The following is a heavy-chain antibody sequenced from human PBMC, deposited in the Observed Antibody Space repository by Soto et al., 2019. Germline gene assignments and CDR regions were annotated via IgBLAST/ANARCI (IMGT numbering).Heavy chain of an antibody. D-gene: IGHD1-26*01. CDR2: INPSGGST. J-gene: IGHJ6*02. CDR1: GHTFTSFY. CDR3: AREAKEGPTNHKFYGLDV. V-gene: IGHV1-46*01. Sequence: QVQLVQSGAEVKKPGASVKVSCKASGHTFTSFYMHWVRQAPGQGLEWMGIINPSGGSTTYAPKFQVRITMTRDTSASTVYMDLSSLGSEDTAVYYCAREAKEGPTNHKFYGLDVWGQGTTVTVSS.